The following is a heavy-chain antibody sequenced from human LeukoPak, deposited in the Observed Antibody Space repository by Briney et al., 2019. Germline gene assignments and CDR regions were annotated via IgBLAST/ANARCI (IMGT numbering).Heavy chain of an antibody. CDR1: GFNFSTYW. CDR3: AKDGGTYPYFLDV. V-gene: IGHV3-7*03. Sequence: GGSLRLSCAASGFNFSTYWMTWVRQVLGKGLEWVANIKEDGSEIYYVDAVKGRFTISRDNSKNTLYLQMNSLRAEDTAIYICAKDGGTYPYFLDVWGKGTTVIVSS. CDR2: IKEDGSEI. D-gene: IGHD1-26*01. J-gene: IGHJ6*03.